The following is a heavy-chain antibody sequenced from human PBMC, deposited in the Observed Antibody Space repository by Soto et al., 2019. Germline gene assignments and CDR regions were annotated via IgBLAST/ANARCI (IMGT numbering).Heavy chain of an antibody. CDR2: SSSDGGST. J-gene: IGHJ4*02. D-gene: IGHD3-16*01. CDR3: VQPPGYYSYSYAYSSI. CDR1: GFDFSSYG. V-gene: IGHV3-64D*06. Sequence: GSLRLSCSSSGFDFSSYGIHWVRQAPGQGLEYVSASSSDGGSTYYADSVKGRFTISRDNSKKTLFLQMSGLRAEFTPVYSCVQPPGYYSYSYAYSSIWGQGTVVTVSS.